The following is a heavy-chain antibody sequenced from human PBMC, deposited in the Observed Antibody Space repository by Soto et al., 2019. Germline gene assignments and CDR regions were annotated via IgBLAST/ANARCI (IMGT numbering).Heavy chain of an antibody. CDR1: GFMLNNYA. CDR2: ISGSGSTI. J-gene: IGHJ4*02. Sequence: EVQLLESGGGLLQPGGSLRLSCAASGFMLNNYAMNWVRQAPGKGLEWVSSISGSGSTINYADSVRGRFTISRDTSKSTLYLQMDTLRAEDTAVYYCAKSPGNNGYYSFHYWGQGTLVTVSS. CDR3: AKSPGNNGYYSFHY. D-gene: IGHD3-3*01. V-gene: IGHV3-23*01.